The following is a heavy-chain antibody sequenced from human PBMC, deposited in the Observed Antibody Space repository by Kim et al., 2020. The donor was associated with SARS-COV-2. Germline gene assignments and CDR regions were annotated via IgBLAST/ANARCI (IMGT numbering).Heavy chain of an antibody. CDR2: VHHTGSP. Sequence: SETLSLTCTVSGGFIRSDGYAWSWIRQPPGKGLEWIGYVHHTGSPKYNPSLQSRVTMSVDQSQNQFSLKLSSVTAADTAMYYWARVSLGLRANYFDPWGQGTLVTVSA. V-gene: IGHV4-30-2*01. CDR3: ARVSLGLRANYFDP. CDR1: GGFIRSDGYA. D-gene: IGHD3-10*01. J-gene: IGHJ5*02.